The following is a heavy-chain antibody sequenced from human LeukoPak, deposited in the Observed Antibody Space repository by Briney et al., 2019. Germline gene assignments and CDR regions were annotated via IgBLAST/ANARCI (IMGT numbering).Heavy chain of an antibody. V-gene: IGHV3-33*01. CDR3: ARVSDYSNYFGY. Sequence: GGSLRLSCAASGFSFSSNGMHWVRQAPGKGLEWVAVIWYDGSNKYYADSVKGRFTISRDNSKNTLYLQMNSLRAEDTAVYYCARVSDYSNYFGYWGQGTLVTVSS. CDR1: GFSFSSNG. D-gene: IGHD4-11*01. CDR2: IWYDGSNK. J-gene: IGHJ4*02.